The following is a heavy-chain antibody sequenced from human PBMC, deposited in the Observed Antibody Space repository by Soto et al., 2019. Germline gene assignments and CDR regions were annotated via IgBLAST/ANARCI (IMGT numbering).Heavy chain of an antibody. CDR1: GFTFSNYI. J-gene: IGHJ4*02. Sequence: GGSLRLSCTASGFTFSNYIMTWVRQAPGKGLEWVSSLSSGSRYVYYADSVKGRFTISRDDAKNSVYPQMNSLRAEDAAVYYCVRGGSSRSYWGQGSRVTVSS. CDR2: LSSGSRYV. CDR3: VRGGSSRSY. D-gene: IGHD3-16*02. V-gene: IGHV3-21*06.